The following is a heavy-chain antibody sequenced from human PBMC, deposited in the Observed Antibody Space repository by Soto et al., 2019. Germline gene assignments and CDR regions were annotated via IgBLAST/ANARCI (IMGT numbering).Heavy chain of an antibody. CDR1: GCTFSSYA. J-gene: IGHJ6*02. V-gene: IGHV1-69*13. CDR3: ARGPAQYDYVWGSYRFMDV. CDR2: IIPIFGTA. Sequence: GASVKVSCKASGCTFSSYAISWVRQAPGQGLEWMGGIIPIFGTANYAQKFQGRVAITADESTSTAYMELSSLRSEDTAVYYCARGPAQYDYVWGSYRFMDVWGQGTTVTVSS. D-gene: IGHD3-16*02.